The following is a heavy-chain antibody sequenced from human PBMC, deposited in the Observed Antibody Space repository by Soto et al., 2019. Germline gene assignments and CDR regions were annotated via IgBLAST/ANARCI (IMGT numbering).Heavy chain of an antibody. D-gene: IGHD5-18*01. CDR3: ARETDTSMVDY. J-gene: IGHJ4*02. CDR1: GYNFSAYY. CDR2: LNPRNGQT. Sequence: ASVKVSCKTSGYNFSAYYFNWVRQAAGQGPEWMGWLNPRNGQTGYVQKFRGRVTMTRDTSIATVYLELSRLTSEDTAIYFCARETDTSMVDYWGQGTLVTVSS. V-gene: IGHV1-8*01.